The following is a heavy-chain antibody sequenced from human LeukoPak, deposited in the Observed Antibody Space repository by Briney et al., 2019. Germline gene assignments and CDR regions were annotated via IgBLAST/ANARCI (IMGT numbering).Heavy chain of an antibody. CDR1: GGSISSYY. J-gene: IGHJ4*02. CDR2: IYYSGST. CDR3: ASLTTVTQGYFDS. Sequence: PSETLSLTCTVSGGSISSYYWSWIRQPPGKGLEWIGYIYYSGSTNYNPSLKSRLTIPVDASKNQFSLKLSSVTATDTAVYYCASLTTVTQGYFDSWGQGTLVTVSS. D-gene: IGHD4-17*01. V-gene: IGHV4-59*08.